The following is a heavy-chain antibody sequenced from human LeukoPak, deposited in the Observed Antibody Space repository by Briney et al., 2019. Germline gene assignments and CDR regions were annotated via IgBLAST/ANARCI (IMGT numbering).Heavy chain of an antibody. J-gene: IGHJ4*02. CDR2: ISGSGGST. CDR3: AKVPHYTLSCFDY. D-gene: IGHD4-4*01. CDR1: GFTFSSYA. V-gene: IGHV3-23*01. Sequence: PGGSQRLSCAASGFTFSSYAMSWVRQAPGKGLEWVSAISGSGGSTYYADSVKGRFTISRDNSKNTLYLQMNSLRAEDTAVYYCAKVPHYTLSCFDYWGQGTLVTVSS.